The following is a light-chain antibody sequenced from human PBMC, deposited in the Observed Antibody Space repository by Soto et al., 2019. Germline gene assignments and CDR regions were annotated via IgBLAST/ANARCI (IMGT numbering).Light chain of an antibody. CDR3: QQHWHWPRT. J-gene: IGKJ1*01. V-gene: IGKV3-15*01. CDR2: GAS. CDR1: ESVSRN. Sequence: DIVVTPSPVTLSVSPVGICSVCFRASESVSRNLAWYQQKPGQTPRLLIYGASTRATGVPARFSGSGSGTDFILAITSLQSEDFAVYYCQQHWHWPRTFGQGTKVDI.